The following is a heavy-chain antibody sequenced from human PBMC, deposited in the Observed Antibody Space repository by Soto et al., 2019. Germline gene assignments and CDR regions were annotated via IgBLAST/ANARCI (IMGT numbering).Heavy chain of an antibody. CDR1: GFTFTSSA. CDR2: IVVGSGNT. D-gene: IGHD3-9*01. J-gene: IGHJ6*02. CDR3: AAGRLDILTGYYIRVLPPPGMDV. Sequence: GASVKVSCKASGFTFTSSAVQWVRQARGQRLEWIGWIVVGSGNTNYAQKFQERVTITRDMSTSTAYMELSSLRSEDTAVYYCAAGRLDILTGYYIRVLPPPGMDVWGQGTTVTVSS. V-gene: IGHV1-58*01.